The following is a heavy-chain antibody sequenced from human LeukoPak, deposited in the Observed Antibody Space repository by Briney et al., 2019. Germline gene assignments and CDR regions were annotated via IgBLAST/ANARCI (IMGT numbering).Heavy chain of an antibody. CDR3: AASMIVVPYYRAGFDP. CDR1: GGTFSSYA. Sequence: SVKVSCKASGGTFSSYAISWVRQAPGQGLEWMGGIIPIFGTANYAQTFQGRVTITADESTSTAYMELSGLRSEDTAVYYCAASMIVVPYYRAGFDPWGQGTLVTVSS. D-gene: IGHD3-22*01. V-gene: IGHV1-69*13. CDR2: IIPIFGTA. J-gene: IGHJ5*02.